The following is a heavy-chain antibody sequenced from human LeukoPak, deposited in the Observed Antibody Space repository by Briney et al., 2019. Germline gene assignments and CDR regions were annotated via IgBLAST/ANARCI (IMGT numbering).Heavy chain of an antibody. Sequence: SETLSLTCTVSGGSISSYYWSWIRQPPGKGLEWIGYIYYSGSTNYNPSLKSRVTISVDTSKNQFSLKPSSVTAADTAVYYCARGMVRGVIIDDAFDIWGQGTMVTVSS. J-gene: IGHJ3*02. V-gene: IGHV4-59*01. D-gene: IGHD3-10*01. CDR3: ARGMVRGVIIDDAFDI. CDR1: GGSISSYY. CDR2: IYYSGST.